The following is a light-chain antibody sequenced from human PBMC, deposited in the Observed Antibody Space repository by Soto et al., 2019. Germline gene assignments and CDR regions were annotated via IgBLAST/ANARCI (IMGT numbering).Light chain of an antibody. Sequence: EIAMTQAPATLSVSPRERATLSCRASQSVSSNLAWYQQKPGQAPRLLIYDASTRATVIPARFSGSGSGTEFTLTISSLQSEDFAVYYCQPYNDWPPITFGQGTRPEIK. J-gene: IGKJ5*01. V-gene: IGKV3-15*01. CDR2: DAS. CDR1: QSVSSN. CDR3: QPYNDWPPIT.